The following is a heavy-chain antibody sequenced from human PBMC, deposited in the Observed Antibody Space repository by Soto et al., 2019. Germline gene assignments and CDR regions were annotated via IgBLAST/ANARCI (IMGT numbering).Heavy chain of an antibody. D-gene: IGHD2-15*01. CDR3: TRGGAARPDY. CDR1: GFRVTSFG. CDR2: ISGLSATT. Sequence: DVVLVNSGGGFVRPGESLRLSCGASGFRVTSFGMNWVRQGPGKDLEWLSYISGLSATTYYADSVRGRFTVSRDNDMTLVVLQLNKLIGDDTAVYYCTRGGAARPDYWGQGSRVVVSS. V-gene: IGHV3-48*04. J-gene: IGHJ4*02.